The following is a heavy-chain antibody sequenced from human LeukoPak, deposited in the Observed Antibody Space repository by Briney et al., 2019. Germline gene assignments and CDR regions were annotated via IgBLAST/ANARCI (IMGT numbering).Heavy chain of an antibody. J-gene: IGHJ4*02. Sequence: WASVKVSCKASGYTFTKYGINWARQAPGQGLEWMGWISPYNDNTKYAQILQGRVTMTTDTSTSTAYMELRSLRSDDTAVYYCAREPSESFIDYWGQGTLVTVSS. V-gene: IGHV1-18*01. D-gene: IGHD1-26*01. CDR2: ISPYNDNT. CDR1: GYTFTKYG. CDR3: AREPSESFIDY.